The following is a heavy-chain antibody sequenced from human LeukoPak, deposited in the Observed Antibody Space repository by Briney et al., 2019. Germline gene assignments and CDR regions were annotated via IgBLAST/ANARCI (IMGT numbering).Heavy chain of an antibody. D-gene: IGHD2-2*01. CDR3: ARPTGGASYCSSTSCRWGFDP. Sequence: SETLSLTCAVYSGSFSGYYWSWIRQPPGKGLEWIGEINHSGSTNYNPSLKSRVTISVDTSKNQFSLKLSSVTAADTAVYYCARPTGGASYCSSTSCRWGFDPWGQGTLVTVSS. CDR1: SGSFSGYY. J-gene: IGHJ5*02. CDR2: INHSGST. V-gene: IGHV4-34*01.